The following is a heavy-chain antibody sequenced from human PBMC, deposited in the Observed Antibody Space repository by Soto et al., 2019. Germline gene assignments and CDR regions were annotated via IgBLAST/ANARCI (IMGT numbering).Heavy chain of an antibody. CDR2: INPNSGGT. D-gene: IGHD6-13*01. J-gene: IGHJ5*02. V-gene: IGHV1-2*02. CDR1: GCTFTGYY. Sequence: VASVKVSGKASGCTFTGYYMHWVRQAPGQGLEWMGWINPNSGGTNYAQKFQGRVTMTRDTSISTAYMELSRLRSDDTAVYYCARDKSSLWGWFDPWGQGTLVTVSS. CDR3: ARDKSSLWGWFDP.